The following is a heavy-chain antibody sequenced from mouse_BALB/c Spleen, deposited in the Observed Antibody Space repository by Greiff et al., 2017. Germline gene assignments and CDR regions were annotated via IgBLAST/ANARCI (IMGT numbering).Heavy chain of an antibody. Sequence: DVMLVESGGGLVKPGGSLKLSCAASGFTFSDYYMYWVRQTPEKRLEWVATISDGGSYTYYPDSVKGRFTISRDNAKNNLYLQMSSLKSEDTAMYYCARDSNYRDAMDYWGQGTSVTVSS. CDR2: ISDGGSYT. D-gene: IGHD2-5*01. CDR3: ARDSNYRDAMDY. V-gene: IGHV5-4*02. CDR1: GFTFSDYY. J-gene: IGHJ4*01.